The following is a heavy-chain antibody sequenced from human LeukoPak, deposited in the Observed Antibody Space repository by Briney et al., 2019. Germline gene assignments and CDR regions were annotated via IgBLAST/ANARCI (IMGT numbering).Heavy chain of an antibody. CDR1: GFTFSSYG. CDR3: VRAVAGTGYFDY. CDR2: ISYDGSNK. Sequence: GRSLRLSCAASGFTFSSYGMYWVRQAPGKGLEWVAVISYDGSNKYYADSVKGRFTISRDNSKNTLYLQMSSLRAEDTAVYYCVRAVAGTGYFDYWGQGTLVTVSS. V-gene: IGHV3-30*03. J-gene: IGHJ4*02. D-gene: IGHD6-19*01.